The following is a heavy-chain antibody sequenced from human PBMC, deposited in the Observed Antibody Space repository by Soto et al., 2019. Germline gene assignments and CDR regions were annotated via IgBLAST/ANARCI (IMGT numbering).Heavy chain of an antibody. CDR1: GNSFSSHA. J-gene: IGHJ4*02. V-gene: IGHV1-69*10. CDR3: ARGGALSTSWYWGDGLDS. CDR2: IIPVLDTP. D-gene: IGHD6-13*01. Sequence: SVKVSCKSSGNSFSSHAITWVRQAPGQGLEWMGGIIPVLDTPTYARRFQDRVTITADKSTNTSYMELRSLRSEDTAVYYCARGGALSTSWYWGDGLDSWGQGTQVTVSS.